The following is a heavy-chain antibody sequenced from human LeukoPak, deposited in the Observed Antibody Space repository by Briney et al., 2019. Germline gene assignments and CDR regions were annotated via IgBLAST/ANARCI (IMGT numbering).Heavy chain of an antibody. CDR1: GYTFTSYG. CDR2: ISAYNGNT. V-gene: IGHV1-18*01. Sequence: PGASVKVSCKASGYTFTSYGISWVRQAPGQGLEWMGWISAYNGNTNYAQKLQGRVTMTTDTSTSTAYMELRSLRSDDTAVYYCARDPLSKRYFDWLDVEDNWFDPWGQGTLVTVSS. CDR3: ARDPLSKRYFDWLDVEDNWFDP. J-gene: IGHJ5*02. D-gene: IGHD3-9*01.